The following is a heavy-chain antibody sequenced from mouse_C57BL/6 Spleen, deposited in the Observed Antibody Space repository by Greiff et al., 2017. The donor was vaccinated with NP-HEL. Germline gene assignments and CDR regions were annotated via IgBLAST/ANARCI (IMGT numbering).Heavy chain of an antibody. CDR2: ISYDGSN. V-gene: IGHV3-6*01. Sequence: EVKLVESGPGLVKPSQSLSLTCSVTGYSITSGYYWNWIRQFPGNKLEWMGYISYDGSNNYNPSLKNRISITRDTSKNQFFLKLNSVTTEDTATYYCAREVPPITTVVEGWFAYWGQGTLVTVSA. CDR3: AREVPPITTVVEGWFAY. CDR1: GYSITSGYY. D-gene: IGHD1-1*01. J-gene: IGHJ3*01.